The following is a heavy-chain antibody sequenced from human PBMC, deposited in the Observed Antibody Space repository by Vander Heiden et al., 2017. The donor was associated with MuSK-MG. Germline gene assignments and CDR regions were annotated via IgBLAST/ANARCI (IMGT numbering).Heavy chain of an antibody. Sequence: QVQLQESGPGLVKPSETLSLTCAVSGYSISSGYYWGWIRQPPGKGLEWIGSIYHSGSTYYNPSLKRRVTISVDTSKNQFSLKLSSVTAADTAVYYCARDSIMITFGGVLGSFDYWGQGTLVTVSS. V-gene: IGHV4-38-2*02. D-gene: IGHD3-16*01. CDR1: GYSISSGYY. J-gene: IGHJ4*02. CDR2: IYHSGST. CDR3: ARDSIMITFGGVLGSFDY.